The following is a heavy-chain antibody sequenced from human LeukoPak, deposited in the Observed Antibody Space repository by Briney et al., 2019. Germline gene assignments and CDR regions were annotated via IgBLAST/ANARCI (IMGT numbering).Heavy chain of an antibody. CDR3: TREQTYYYDSSAQAADY. D-gene: IGHD3-22*01. CDR1: GFTVSSNY. J-gene: IGHJ4*02. Sequence: PGGSLRLSCAASGFTVSSNYMSWVRQAPGKGLEWVGFIRSKAYGGTTEYAASVKGRFTISRDDSKSIAYLQMNSLKTEDTAVYYCTREQTYYYDSSAQAADYWGQGTLVTVSS. V-gene: IGHV3-49*04. CDR2: IRSKAYGGTT.